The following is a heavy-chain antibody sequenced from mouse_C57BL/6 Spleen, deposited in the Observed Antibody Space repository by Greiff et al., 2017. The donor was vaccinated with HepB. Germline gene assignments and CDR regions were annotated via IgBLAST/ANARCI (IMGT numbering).Heavy chain of an antibody. CDR2: INPSNGGT. D-gene: IGHD1-1*01. CDR3: ARTHGSSFYWYFDV. CDR1: GYTFTSYW. Sequence: QVQLQQPGTELVKPGASVKLSCKASGYTFTSYWMHWVKQRPGQGLEWIGNINPSNGGTNYNEKFKSKATLTVDKSSSTAYMQLSSLTSEDSAVYYCARTHGSSFYWYFDVWGTGTTVTVSS. V-gene: IGHV1-53*01. J-gene: IGHJ1*03.